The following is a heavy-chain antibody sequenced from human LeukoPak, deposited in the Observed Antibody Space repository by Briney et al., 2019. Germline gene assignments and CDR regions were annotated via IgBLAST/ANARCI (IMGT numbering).Heavy chain of an antibody. CDR1: GGSFSGYY. J-gene: IGHJ5*02. CDR2: INHSGST. D-gene: IGHD3-3*01. V-gene: IGHV4-34*01. Sequence: SETLSLTCAVYGGSFSGYYWSWIRQPPGKGPEWIGEINHSGSTNYNPSLKSRVTISVDTSKNQFSLKLSSVTAADTAVYYCARGGYDFWSGYYTDWFDPWGQGTLVTVSS. CDR3: ARGGYDFWSGYYTDWFDP.